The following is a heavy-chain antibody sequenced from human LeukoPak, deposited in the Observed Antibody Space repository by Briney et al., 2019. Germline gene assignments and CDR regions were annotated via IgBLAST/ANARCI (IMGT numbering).Heavy chain of an antibody. CDR2: IFYGGST. D-gene: IGHD6-13*01. Sequence: SETLSLTCTVSRGSISSGTSYWGWIRQPPGKGLEWIGSIFYGGSTYYNPSLKSRVTMSVDMSKNQFSLKLSSVTAADTAVYYCARGRTLSSSWYGDAFDIWGQGTMVTVSS. J-gene: IGHJ3*02. CDR3: ARGRTLSSSWYGDAFDI. V-gene: IGHV4-39*01. CDR1: RGSISSGTSY.